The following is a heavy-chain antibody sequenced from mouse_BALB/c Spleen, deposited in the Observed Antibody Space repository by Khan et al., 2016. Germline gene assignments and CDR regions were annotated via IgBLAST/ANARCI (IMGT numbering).Heavy chain of an antibody. CDR3: ARENYRAWFAY. D-gene: IGHD2-14*01. J-gene: IGHJ3*01. Sequence: QVQLQQSGAELMKPGASVKISCKATGYTFSSYWIEWVKQRPGHGLEWIGEILPGSGSTNYNEKFKGKATFTADTSSNTAYMQLSSLTSEDSAVSYCARENYRAWFAYWGQGTLVTVSA. V-gene: IGHV1-9*01. CDR1: GYTFSSYW. CDR2: ILPGSGST.